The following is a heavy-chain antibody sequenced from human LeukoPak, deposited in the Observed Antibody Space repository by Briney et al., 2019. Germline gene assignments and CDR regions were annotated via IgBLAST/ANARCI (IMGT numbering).Heavy chain of an antibody. J-gene: IGHJ4*02. CDR2: IYHSGST. CDR1: GGSISSGGYS. Sequence: SETLSLTCAVSGGSISSGGYSWSWIRQPPGKGLEWIGYIYHSGSTYYSPSLKSRATISVDRSKNQFSLKLSSVTAADTAVYYCARESGYSGYDYFDYWGQGTLVTVSS. CDR3: ARESGYSGYDYFDY. D-gene: IGHD5-12*01. V-gene: IGHV4-30-2*01.